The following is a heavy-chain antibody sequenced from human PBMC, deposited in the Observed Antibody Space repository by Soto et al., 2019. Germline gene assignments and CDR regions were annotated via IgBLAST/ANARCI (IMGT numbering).Heavy chain of an antibody. CDR1: GYFFTGYY. Sequence: QMRLVQAGAEVGKPGASVKVSCKASGYFFTGYYMHQLRQPPGQGLEWMGWINPNSGHTKNSPKFQGRVTMTRDTSVTTSSREVNWLTCDDTAVYYCARDWGQNSGSVWGQGTLVTVSS. V-gene: IGHV1-2*02. D-gene: IGHD6-19*01. CDR3: ARDWGQNSGSV. J-gene: IGHJ4*02. CDR2: INPNSGHT.